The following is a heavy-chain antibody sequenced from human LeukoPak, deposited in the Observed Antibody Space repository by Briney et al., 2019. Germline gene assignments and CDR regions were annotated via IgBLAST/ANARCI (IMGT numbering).Heavy chain of an antibody. CDR1: GGSISSSSYY. J-gene: IGHJ4*02. D-gene: IGHD6-13*01. CDR2: IYYSGST. Sequence: KPSETLSLTCTVSGGSISSSSYYWGWIRQPPGKGLEWIGSIYYSGSTYYNPSLKSRVTISVDTSKNQFSLKLSSVTAADTAVYYCARLTAAGNFLRRMYLSGKDYWGQGTLVTVSS. V-gene: IGHV4-39*01. CDR3: ARLTAAGNFLRRMYLSGKDY.